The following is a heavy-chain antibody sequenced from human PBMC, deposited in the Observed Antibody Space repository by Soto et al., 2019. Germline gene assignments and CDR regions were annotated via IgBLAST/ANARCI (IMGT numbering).Heavy chain of an antibody. J-gene: IGHJ4*02. D-gene: IGHD3-22*01. V-gene: IGHV4-30-2*01. CDR3: ARADTMIDYFDY. CDR1: GGSISSGGYS. CDR2: IYHSGST. Sequence: SLTCAVSGGSISSGGYSWSWIRQPPGKGLEWIGYIYHSGSTYYNPSLKSRVTISVDRSKNQFSLKLSSVTAADTAVYYCARADTMIDYFDYWGQGTLVTVSS.